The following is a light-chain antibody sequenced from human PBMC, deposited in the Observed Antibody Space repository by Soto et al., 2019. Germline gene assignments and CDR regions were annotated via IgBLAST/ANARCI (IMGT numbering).Light chain of an antibody. CDR3: SSYTSSSTLLYV. CDR2: DVS. Sequence: QSALTQPASVSGSPGQSITISCTGTSSDVGGYNYVSWYQQHPGKAPKLMIYDVSNRPSGVSNRFSGSKSGNTTSLTISGLQAEDEADDYGSSYTSSSTLLYVFGPGTQLTVL. V-gene: IGLV2-14*01. J-gene: IGLJ1*01. CDR1: SSDVGGYNY.